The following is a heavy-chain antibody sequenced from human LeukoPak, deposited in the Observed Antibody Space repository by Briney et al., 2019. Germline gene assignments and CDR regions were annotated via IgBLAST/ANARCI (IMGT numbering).Heavy chain of an antibody. CDR2: IYHSGRT. Sequence: SETLSLTCTVSGYSISSGYYWGWLRQPPGKGLEWIGSIYHSGRTYYSPSLKGRVTISVDTSKNQFSLKLSSVTAADTAVYYCARGNDWGYWGQGALVTVSS. D-gene: IGHD3-9*01. CDR3: ARGNDWGY. V-gene: IGHV4-38-2*02. J-gene: IGHJ4*02. CDR1: GYSISSGYY.